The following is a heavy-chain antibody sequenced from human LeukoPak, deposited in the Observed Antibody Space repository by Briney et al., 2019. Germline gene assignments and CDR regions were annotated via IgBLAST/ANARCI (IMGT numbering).Heavy chain of an antibody. CDR2: ISYIGST. V-gene: IGHV4-61*01. CDR1: GGSVSSGSYY. J-gene: IGHJ4*02. Sequence: SETLSLTCTVSGGSVSSGSYYWSWIRQPPGKGLEWIGYISYIGSTKYNPSLKSRVTISVDTSKNQFSLKVSSVTAADTAVYYCARLGSWELPIWGQGTLVTVSS. D-gene: IGHD1-26*01. CDR3: ARLGSWELPI.